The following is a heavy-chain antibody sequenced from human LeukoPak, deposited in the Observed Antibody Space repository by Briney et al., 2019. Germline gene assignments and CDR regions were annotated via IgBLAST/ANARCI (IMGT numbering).Heavy chain of an antibody. D-gene: IGHD6-19*01. J-gene: IGHJ4*02. Sequence: GRSLRLSCAASGFTFDDYAMHWVRHAPGKGLEWVSGISWKSGNIGYADSVKGRFSISRDNAKNSLYLQMNSLRAEDTALYYCAKGPGAAVTGLLDYWGQGTLVTVSS. CDR3: AKGPGAAVTGLLDY. V-gene: IGHV3-9*01. CDR2: ISWKSGNI. CDR1: GFTFDDYA.